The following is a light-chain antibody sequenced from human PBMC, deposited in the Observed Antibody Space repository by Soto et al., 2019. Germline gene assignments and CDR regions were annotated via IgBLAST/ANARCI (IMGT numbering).Light chain of an antibody. CDR1: SSDVGGYKY. J-gene: IGLJ1*01. CDR3: SSYTGTSTYV. Sequence: QSVLTQPASVSGSPGQSIAISCTGTSSDVGGYKYVSWYQQHPGKAPKLVIYDVSNRPSGVSDRFSGSKSGNMASLTISGLQAEDEGDFYCSSYTGTSTYVFVTGTKVTVL. V-gene: IGLV2-14*01. CDR2: DVS.